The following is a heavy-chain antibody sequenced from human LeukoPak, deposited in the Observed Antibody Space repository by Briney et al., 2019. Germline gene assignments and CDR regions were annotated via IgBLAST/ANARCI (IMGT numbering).Heavy chain of an antibody. V-gene: IGHV1-69*04. J-gene: IGHJ6*02. CDR1: GGTFSSYA. Sequence: ASVKVSCKASGGTFSSYAISWVRQAPGQGLEWMGRIIPIFGIANYAQKFQGRVTITADKSTSTAYMELSSLRSEDTAVYYCAGSRYYDSSGSAYYGMDVWGQGTTVTVSS. CDR3: AGSRYYDSSGSAYYGMDV. CDR2: IIPIFGIA. D-gene: IGHD3-22*01.